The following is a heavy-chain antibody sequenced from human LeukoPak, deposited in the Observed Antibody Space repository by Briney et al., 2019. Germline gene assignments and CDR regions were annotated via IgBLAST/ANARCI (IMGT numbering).Heavy chain of an antibody. CDR2: ISSSSSTI. V-gene: IGHV3-48*01. D-gene: IGHD1-7*01. CDR1: GFTFSSYS. J-gene: IGHJ1*01. Sequence: GGSLRLSCAASGFTFSSYSMNWVRQAPGKGLEWVSYISSSSSTIYYADSVKGRFTISRDNAKNSLYLQMNSLRAEDTAVYYCARPLEGYNWNYRGEYFQHWGQGTLVTVSS. CDR3: ARPLEGYNWNYRGEYFQH.